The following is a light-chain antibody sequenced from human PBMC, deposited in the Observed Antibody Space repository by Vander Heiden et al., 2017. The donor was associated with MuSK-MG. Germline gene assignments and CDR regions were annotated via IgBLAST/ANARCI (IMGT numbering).Light chain of an antibody. CDR2: SHD. V-gene: IGLV1-44*01. CDR1: RSNVGSKG. CDR3: AAWDDSVNGWV. J-gene: IGLJ3*02. Sequence: QSALTQPPSASGTPGQRVTISCSGGRSNVGSKGVNWYQQFPGTAPKLLIFSHDQRPSGVPDRFSGSKSGTSASLSIIGLQSEDEADYYCAAWDDSVNGWVFGGGTKLTVL.